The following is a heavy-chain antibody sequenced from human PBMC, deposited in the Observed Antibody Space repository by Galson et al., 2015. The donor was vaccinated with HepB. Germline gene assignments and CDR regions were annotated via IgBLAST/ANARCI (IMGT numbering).Heavy chain of an antibody. J-gene: IGHJ4*02. CDR3: ARSDLSLYYDFWSGPLGRDY. CDR2: ISAYNGNT. V-gene: IGHV1-18*04. D-gene: IGHD3-3*01. Sequence: SVKVSCKASGYTFTSYGISWVRQAPGQGLEWMGWISAYNGNTNYAQKLQGRVTMTTDTSTSTAYMELRSLRSDDTAVYYCARSDLSLYYDFWSGPLGRDYWGQGTLVTVSS. CDR1: GYTFTSYG.